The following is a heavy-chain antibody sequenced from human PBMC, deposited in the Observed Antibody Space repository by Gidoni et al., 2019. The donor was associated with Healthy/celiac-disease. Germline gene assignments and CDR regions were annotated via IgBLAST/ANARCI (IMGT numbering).Heavy chain of an antibody. CDR3: ATEGYSYGNFDY. V-gene: IGHV3-48*03. CDR1: GFPFSSYE. Sequence: EVQLVASGGGLVQPGGSLRLSCAASGFPFSSYEMNWVRQAPGKGLEWVSYISSSGSTIYYADSVKGRFTISRDNAKNSLYLQMNSLRAEDTAVYYCATEGYSYGNFDYWGQGTLVTVSS. D-gene: IGHD5-18*01. J-gene: IGHJ4*02. CDR2: ISSSGSTI.